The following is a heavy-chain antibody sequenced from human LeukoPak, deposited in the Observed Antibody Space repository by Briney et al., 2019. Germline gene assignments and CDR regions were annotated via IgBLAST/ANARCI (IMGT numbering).Heavy chain of an antibody. CDR2: ISSSGSTI. D-gene: IGHD3-22*01. Sequence: GGSLRLSCAASGFIFSNAWMNWVRQAPGKGLEWVSYISSSGSTIYYADSVKGRFTISRDNAKNSLYLQMNSLRAEDTAVYYCARVATRRYYYDSSGPTDDAFDIWGQGTMVTVSS. V-gene: IGHV3-48*04. J-gene: IGHJ3*02. CDR3: ARVATRRYYYDSSGPTDDAFDI. CDR1: GFIFSNAW.